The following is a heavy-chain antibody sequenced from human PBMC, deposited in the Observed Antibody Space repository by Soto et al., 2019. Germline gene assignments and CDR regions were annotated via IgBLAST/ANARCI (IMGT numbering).Heavy chain of an antibody. CDR2: ISAYNGNT. D-gene: IGHD2-15*01. CDR1: GYTFTNYG. Sequence: QVQLVQSGSEVKKPGASVKVSCKASGYTFTNYGMSWVRQAPGQGLEWMGWISAYNGNTNHAQNFQGRVTMTTDTSTNTAYMELRSLRSDDTAVYYCARSYCSVGSCYSCWHFDLRGRGALVTVSS. V-gene: IGHV1-18*01. CDR3: ARSYCSVGSCYSCWHFDL. J-gene: IGHJ2*01.